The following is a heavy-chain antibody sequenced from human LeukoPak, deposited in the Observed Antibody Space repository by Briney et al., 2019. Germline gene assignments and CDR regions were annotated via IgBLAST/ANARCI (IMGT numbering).Heavy chain of an antibody. Sequence: SETLSLTCTVSGGSISSYYWSWIRQPAGKGLEWIGRIYTSGSTNYNPSLKSRVTMSVDTSKNQFSLKLSSVTAADTAVYYCAREPTILCGSSTSSYSYYYYMDVWGKGTTVTVSS. V-gene: IGHV4-4*07. J-gene: IGHJ6*03. CDR1: GGSISSYY. D-gene: IGHD2-2*01. CDR2: IYTSGST. CDR3: AREPTILCGSSTSSYSYYYYMDV.